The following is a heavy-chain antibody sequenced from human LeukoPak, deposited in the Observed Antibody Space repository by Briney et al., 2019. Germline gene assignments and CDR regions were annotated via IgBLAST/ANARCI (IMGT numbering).Heavy chain of an antibody. CDR1: GGSISSSSYY. V-gene: IGHV4-39*01. J-gene: IGHJ4*02. CDR3: ARHRAYYYGSRSYDY. D-gene: IGHD3-10*01. Sequence: SETLSLTCTVSGGSISSSSYYWGWIRQPPGKGLEWIGEINHSGSTNYNPSLKSRVTISVDTSKNQFSLKLSSVTAADTAVYYCARHRAYYYGSRSYDYWGQGTLVTVSS. CDR2: INHSGST.